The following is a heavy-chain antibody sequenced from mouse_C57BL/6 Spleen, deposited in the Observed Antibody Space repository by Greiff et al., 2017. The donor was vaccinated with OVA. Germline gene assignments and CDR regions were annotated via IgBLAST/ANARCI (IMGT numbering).Heavy chain of an antibody. Sequence: QVQLQQPGAELVKPGASVKLSCKASGYTFTSYWMQWVKQRPGQGLEWIGEIDPSDSYTNYNQKFKGKATLTVDPSSSTAYMQLSSLTSEDSAVYYCARGYGSSPVYFDYWGQGTTLTVSS. D-gene: IGHD1-1*01. V-gene: IGHV1-50*01. CDR3: ARGYGSSPVYFDY. CDR1: GYTFTSYW. J-gene: IGHJ2*01. CDR2: IDPSDSYT.